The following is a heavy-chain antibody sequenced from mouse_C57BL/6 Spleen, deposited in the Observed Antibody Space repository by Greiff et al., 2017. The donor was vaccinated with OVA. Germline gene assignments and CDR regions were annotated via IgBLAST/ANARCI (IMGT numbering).Heavy chain of an antibody. V-gene: IGHV5-17*01. CDR2: ISSGSSTI. CDR1: GFTFSDYG. Sequence: EVKLMESGGGLVKPGGSLKLSCAASGFTFSDYGMHWVRQAPEKGLEWVAYISSGSSTIYYADTVKGRFTISRDNAKNTLFLQMTSLRSEDTAMYYCARRYYYGSSGYFDVWGTGTTVTVSS. J-gene: IGHJ1*03. D-gene: IGHD1-1*01. CDR3: ARRYYYGSSGYFDV.